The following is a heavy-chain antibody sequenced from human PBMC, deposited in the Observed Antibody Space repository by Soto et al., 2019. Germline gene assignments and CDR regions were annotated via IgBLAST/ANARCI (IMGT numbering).Heavy chain of an antibody. CDR1: GGSISSSRFH. Sequence: QLQLQESGPGRVKPSETRSLTSPVSGGSISSSRFHWGWIRQPPGKGREWIGSIYYSGSTSSSPSLKSRVTISVDTSKNQFSLKLSSVTAADTAVYYCARRERAAGTDWWFDPWGQGTLVTVSS. CDR2: IYYSGST. D-gene: IGHD6-13*01. J-gene: IGHJ5*02. CDR3: ARRERAAGTDWWFDP. V-gene: IGHV4-39*01.